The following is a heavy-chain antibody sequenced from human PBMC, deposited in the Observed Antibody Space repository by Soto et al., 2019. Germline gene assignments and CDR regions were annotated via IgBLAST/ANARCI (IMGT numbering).Heavy chain of an antibody. CDR2: IVVGSGNT. CDR3: AADTLVGTDPIYYYYGMDV. Sequence: SVKVSCKASGFTFTSSAVQWVRQARGQRLEWIGWIVVGSGNTNYAQKFQERVTITRDMSTSTAYMELSSLRSEDTAVYYCAADTLVGTDPIYYYYGMDVWGQGPTVTVSS. D-gene: IGHD2-2*01. V-gene: IGHV1-58*01. J-gene: IGHJ6*02. CDR1: GFTFTSSA.